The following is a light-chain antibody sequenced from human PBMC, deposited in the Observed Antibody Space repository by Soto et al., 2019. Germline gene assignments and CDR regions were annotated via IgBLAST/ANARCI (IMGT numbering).Light chain of an antibody. Sequence: AIQMTQSPSSLSASVGDRVTISCRASQGIGNALGWYQQKPGKAPELLIYAASTLQSGVPSRFSGSGSGTDFTLTINCLQSEDFATYYCQQYYSFPRTFGQGTKVDIK. CDR1: QGIGNA. V-gene: IGKV1-6*01. J-gene: IGKJ1*01. CDR2: AAS. CDR3: QQYYSFPRT.